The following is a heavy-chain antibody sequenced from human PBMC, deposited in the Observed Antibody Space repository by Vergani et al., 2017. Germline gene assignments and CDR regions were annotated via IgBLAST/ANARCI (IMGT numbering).Heavy chain of an antibody. Sequence: EVQLLESGGGLVQPGGSLRLSCAASGFTFSNAWMSWVRQAPGKGLEWVGRTKSKTACGKTDDVAPLKCRLTISSDDSKNTLYLQMNSLRAEDTAVYYCSKIVVVVAATRDDYWGQGTLVTVSS. V-gene: IGHV3-15*01. CDR1: GFTFSNAW. CDR3: SKIVVVVAATRDDY. CDR2: TKSKTACGKT. D-gene: IGHD2-15*01. J-gene: IGHJ4*02.